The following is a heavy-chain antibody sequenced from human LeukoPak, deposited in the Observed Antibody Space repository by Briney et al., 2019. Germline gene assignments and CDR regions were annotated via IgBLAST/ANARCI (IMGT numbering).Heavy chain of an antibody. J-gene: IGHJ4*02. CDR2: IIPIFGTA. V-gene: IGHV1-69*05. D-gene: IGHD6-19*01. CDR3: ARSRIAVAAPFDY. Sequence: GASVKVSCKASGGTFSSYAISWVRQAPGQGLEWMGGIIPIFGTANYAQKFQGRVTITTDESTSTAYMELSSLRSEDMAVYYCARSRIAVAAPFDYWGQGTLVTVSS. CDR1: GGTFSSYA.